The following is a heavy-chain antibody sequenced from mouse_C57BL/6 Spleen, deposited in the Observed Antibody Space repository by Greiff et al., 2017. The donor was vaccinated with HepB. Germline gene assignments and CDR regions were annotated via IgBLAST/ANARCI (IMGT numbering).Heavy chain of an antibody. CDR1: GYTFTSYG. J-gene: IGHJ4*01. CDR3: ARGRDYAMDD. Sequence: VQLQQSGAELVRPGSSVKMSCTTSGYTFTSYGINWVKQRPGQGLEWIGYICSGNGYTEYNEKFKGKATLTSDTSSSTAYMQLSSLTSEDSAIYFCARGRDYAMDDWGQGTSVTVSS. CDR2: ICSGNGYT. V-gene: IGHV1-58*01.